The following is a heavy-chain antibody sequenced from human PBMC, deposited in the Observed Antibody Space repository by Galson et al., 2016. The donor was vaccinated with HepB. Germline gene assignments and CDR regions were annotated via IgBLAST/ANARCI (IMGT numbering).Heavy chain of an antibody. Sequence: SLRLSCAASGFTFSNYWMSWVRQAPGKGLEWVANIKQDGSEKYYVDSVKGRFTISRDNAKNSLYLQMNSLRDEDTAVYYCAKCEVGATSDRFDYCGQGTLVPVSS. J-gene: IGHJ4*02. CDR1: GFTFSNYW. CDR2: IKQDGSEK. D-gene: IGHD1-26*01. CDR3: AKCEVGATSDRFDY. V-gene: IGHV3-7*03.